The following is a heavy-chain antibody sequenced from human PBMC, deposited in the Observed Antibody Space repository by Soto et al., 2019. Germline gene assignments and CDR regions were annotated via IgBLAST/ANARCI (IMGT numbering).Heavy chain of an antibody. V-gene: IGHV4-31*03. CDR3: ARGPYSNYVVDY. Sequence: VQLQESGPGLVKPSQTLSLTCTVSGGSINSGDYYWSWIRQHPGRGLEWIGYSYYTGNTYYNPSLKSRVTISIDTSKNQFSLKLSSVTAADTAVYYCARGPYSNYVVDYWGQGTLVTVSS. CDR1: GGSINSGDYY. CDR2: SYYTGNT. D-gene: IGHD4-4*01. J-gene: IGHJ4*02.